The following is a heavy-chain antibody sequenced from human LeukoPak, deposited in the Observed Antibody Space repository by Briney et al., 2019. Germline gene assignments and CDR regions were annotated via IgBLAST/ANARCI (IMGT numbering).Heavy chain of an antibody. Sequence: PGGSLRLSCAASGFTSGTYWVSWVRQAPGKGLEWVANIKQDGSEEYYVDSVRGRFTISRDNAKNSLYLQMNSLRAEDTAVYYCARDRGSSGWYEFDYWGQGTLVTVSS. D-gene: IGHD6-19*01. CDR1: GFTSGTYW. CDR2: IKQDGSEE. J-gene: IGHJ4*02. V-gene: IGHV3-7*01. CDR3: ARDRGSSGWYEFDY.